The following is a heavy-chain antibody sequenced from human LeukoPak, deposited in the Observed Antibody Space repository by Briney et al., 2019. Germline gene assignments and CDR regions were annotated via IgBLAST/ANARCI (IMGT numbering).Heavy chain of an antibody. CDR3: ARDLQGSSWFDY. D-gene: IGHD6-13*01. Sequence: PSETLSLTCTVSGGSISSYYWSWIRQLPGKGLEWIGYIYYSGSTNYNPSLKSRVAISVDTSKNQFSLRLSSVTAADTAVYYCARDLQGSSWFDYWGQGALVTVSS. CDR1: GGSISSYY. CDR2: IYYSGST. J-gene: IGHJ4*02. V-gene: IGHV4-59*01.